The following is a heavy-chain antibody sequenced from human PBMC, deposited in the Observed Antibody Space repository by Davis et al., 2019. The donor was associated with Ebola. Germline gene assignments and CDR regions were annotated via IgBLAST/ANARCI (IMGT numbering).Heavy chain of an antibody. Sequence: GESLKISCKGSGYGFTNYWIGWVRQMPGRGLEWMGIIYPYDSDTRYSPSFQGQVTFSADKSISTAYLQWSSLKASDTAMYYCARLGRKGDEQWLVNYYYMDVWAKGTTVIVSS. CDR2: IYPYDSDT. CDR1: GYGFTNYW. CDR3: ARLGRKGDEQWLVNYYYMDV. J-gene: IGHJ6*03. D-gene: IGHD6-19*01. V-gene: IGHV5-51*01.